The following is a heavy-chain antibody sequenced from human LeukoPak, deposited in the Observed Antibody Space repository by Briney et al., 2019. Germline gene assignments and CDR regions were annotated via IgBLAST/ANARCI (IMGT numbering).Heavy chain of an antibody. V-gene: IGHV3-66*01. Sequence: GGSLRLSCAASGFTVSSNYMSWVRQAPGKGLEWVSVIYSGGSTYYADSVKGRFTISKDNSKNTLYLQMNSLRAEDTAVYYCAREEGRDSSGYPHFDYWGQGTLVTVSS. J-gene: IGHJ4*02. CDR3: AREEGRDSSGYPHFDY. D-gene: IGHD3-22*01. CDR2: IYSGGST. CDR1: GFTVSSNY.